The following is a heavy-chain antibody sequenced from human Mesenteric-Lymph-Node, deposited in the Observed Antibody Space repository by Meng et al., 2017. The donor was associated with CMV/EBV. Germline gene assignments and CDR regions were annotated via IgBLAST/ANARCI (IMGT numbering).Heavy chain of an antibody. CDR2: IYSGGST. Sequence: GESLKISCAASGFTVSSNYMSWVRQAPGKGLEWVSVIYSGGSTYYADSVKGRFTISRDNSKNTLYLQMNSLRAEDTAVYYCARDFGVGAASYYYYGMDVWGQGTTVTVSS. CDR3: ARDFGVGAASYYYYGMDV. V-gene: IGHV3-53*01. D-gene: IGHD2-15*01. CDR1: GFTVSSNY. J-gene: IGHJ6*02.